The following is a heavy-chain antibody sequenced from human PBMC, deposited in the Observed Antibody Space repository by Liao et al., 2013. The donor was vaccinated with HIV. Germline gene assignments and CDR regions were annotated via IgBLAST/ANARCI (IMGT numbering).Heavy chain of an antibody. CDR1: GGSISGFY. J-gene: IGHJ4*02. CDR3: ARWFGNNYGIDS. Sequence: QVQLQESGPGLVKSSETLSLTCTVSGGSISGFYWSWIRQSPGRGLEWIGYIYYTGSTNYNPSFASRLTISVDTSKKHFSLKLTSVTAADTAVYYCARWFGNNYGIDSWGQGTLVTVSS. D-gene: IGHD5-24*01. V-gene: IGHV4-59*01. CDR2: IYYTGST.